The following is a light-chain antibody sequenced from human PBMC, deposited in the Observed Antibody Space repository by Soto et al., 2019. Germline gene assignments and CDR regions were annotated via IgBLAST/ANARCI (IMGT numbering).Light chain of an antibody. V-gene: IGKV3-20*01. CDR2: TAS. CDR3: QQYGSSPQT. J-gene: IGKJ1*01. CDR1: QTISSSF. Sequence: TQSPGTLSLSPGERATLSCRASQTISSSFLAWYQQKPGQAPRLLIYTASSRATGIPDRFTGSGSGTEFTLTISSLEPEDFAVYFCQQYGSSPQTFGQGTKVDIK.